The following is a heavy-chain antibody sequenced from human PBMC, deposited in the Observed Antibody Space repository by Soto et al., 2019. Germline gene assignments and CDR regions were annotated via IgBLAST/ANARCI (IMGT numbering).Heavy chain of an antibody. D-gene: IGHD1-26*01. CDR2: IIHSEST. CDR1: GGSFSAYY. Sequence: SETLSLTCAVYGGSFSAYYWSWVRQPPGKGLEWIGEIIHSESTKYNPSLKSRVTISVDTSKNQCSLKLSSVTAADTAVYYCARQRPTDGRWEFANYYGMDVWGQGTPVTVSS. J-gene: IGHJ6*02. V-gene: IGHV4-34*12. CDR3: ARQRPTDGRWEFANYYGMDV.